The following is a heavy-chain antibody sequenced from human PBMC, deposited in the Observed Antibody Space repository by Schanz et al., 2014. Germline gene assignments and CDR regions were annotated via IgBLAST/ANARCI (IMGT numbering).Heavy chain of an antibody. CDR1: GYTFTSYD. J-gene: IGHJ4*02. CDR2: MNSKTGNT. D-gene: IGHD6-13*01. Sequence: QVQLVQSGAEVKKPGASVKVSCKVSGYTFTSYDINWVRQATGQGLEWMGWMNSKTGNTGYAQRLQGRVTMTRNTSTSTVYMELSSLRSEDTAVYYCARDGEAAAGCDYWGQGTLVTVSS. CDR3: ARDGEAAAGCDY. V-gene: IGHV1-8*01.